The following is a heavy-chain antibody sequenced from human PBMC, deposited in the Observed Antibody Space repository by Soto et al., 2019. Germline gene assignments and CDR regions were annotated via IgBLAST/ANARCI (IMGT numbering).Heavy chain of an antibody. CDR2: IDPSDSYT. J-gene: IGHJ1*01. Sequence: GESLKISCQTSDEIFNTYWITWVRQMPGRGLEWVGRIDPSDSYTTYNPSLKGHAILSVDKSMNTAYVQWTSLRASDTAMYFCGRDFGSGHADVWGQGTLVTVSS. CDR3: GRDFGSGHADV. CDR1: DEIFNTYW. D-gene: IGHD1-26*01. V-gene: IGHV5-10-1*01.